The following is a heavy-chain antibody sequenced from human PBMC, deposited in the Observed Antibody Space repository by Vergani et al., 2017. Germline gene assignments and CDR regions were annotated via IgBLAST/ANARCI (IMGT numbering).Heavy chain of an antibody. Sequence: QVQLVQSGAEVKKPGSSVKVSCKASGGTFSSYAISWVRQAPGQGLEWMGWINPNSGGTNYAQKFQGRVTMTRDTSISTAYMELRRLRSDDTAVYYWARECTSGGCPDKYGMYVWVQGATVTVTS. J-gene: IGHJ6*02. V-gene: IGHV1-2*02. CDR3: ARECTSGGCPDKYGMYV. D-gene: IGHD2-8*01. CDR2: INPNSGGT. CDR1: GGTFSSYA.